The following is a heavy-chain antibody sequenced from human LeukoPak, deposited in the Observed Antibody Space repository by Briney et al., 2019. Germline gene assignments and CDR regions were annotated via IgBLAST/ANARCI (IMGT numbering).Heavy chain of an antibody. J-gene: IGHJ6*03. CDR1: GYTFTSYY. Sequence: ASVKVSCKASGYTFTSYYMHWVRQAPGQGLEWMGIINPSGGSTSYAQKFQGRVTMTRDMSTSTVYMELSSLRAEDTAVYYCARRGAWSSGYQGRTYYMDVWGKGTTVTVSS. CDR3: ARRGAWSSGYQGRTYYMDV. V-gene: IGHV1-46*01. CDR2: INPSGGST. D-gene: IGHD3-22*01.